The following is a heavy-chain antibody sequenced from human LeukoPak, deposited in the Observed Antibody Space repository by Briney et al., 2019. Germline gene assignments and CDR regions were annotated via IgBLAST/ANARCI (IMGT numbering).Heavy chain of an antibody. D-gene: IGHD2-2*01. V-gene: IGHV1-69*04. Sequence: SVKVSCKASGGTFSSYAISWVRQAPGQGLEWMGRIIPILGIANYAQKFQGRVTITADKSTSTAYMELSSLRSEDTAVYYCARGIVVPAASFYYYGMDVWGQGTTVTVSS. CDR1: GGTFSSYA. J-gene: IGHJ6*02. CDR3: ARGIVVPAASFYYYGMDV. CDR2: IIPILGIA.